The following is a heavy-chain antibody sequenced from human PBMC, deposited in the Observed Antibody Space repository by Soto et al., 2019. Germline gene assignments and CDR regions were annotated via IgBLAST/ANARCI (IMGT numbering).Heavy chain of an antibody. CDR1: GYTFTSYG. CDR3: ARGPYYYDSSGYYYWDY. V-gene: IGHV1-69*13. Sequence: GASVKVSCKASGYTFTSYGISWVRQAPGQGLEWMGGIIPIFGTANYAQKFQGRVTITADESTSTAYMELSSLRSEDTAVYYCARGPYYYDSSGYYYWDYWGQGTLVTVSS. J-gene: IGHJ4*02. D-gene: IGHD3-22*01. CDR2: IIPIFGTA.